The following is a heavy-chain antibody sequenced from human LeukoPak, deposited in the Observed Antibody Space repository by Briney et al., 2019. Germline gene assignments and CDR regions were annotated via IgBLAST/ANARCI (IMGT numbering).Heavy chain of an antibody. CDR2: IWYGGSSK. Sequence: GGSLRLSCAASGFTFSSYGMHWVRQAPGKGLEWVAVIWYGGSSKYYADSVKGRFTISRDNSKNTLYLQMNSLRAEDTAVYYCASDLGALFDYWGQGTLVTVSS. V-gene: IGHV3-33*01. D-gene: IGHD3-16*01. CDR1: GFTFSSYG. CDR3: ASDLGALFDY. J-gene: IGHJ4*02.